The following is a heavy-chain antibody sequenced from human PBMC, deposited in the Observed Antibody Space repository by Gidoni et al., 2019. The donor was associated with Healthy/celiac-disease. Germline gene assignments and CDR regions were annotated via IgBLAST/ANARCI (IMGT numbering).Heavy chain of an antibody. Sequence: EVQLLESGGGLVQPGGSLRLSWAASGFTFSSQAMSWVRQAPGKGLEWVSAISGSGGSTYYADSVKGRFTISRDNSKNTLYLQMNSLRAEDTAVYYCAKCIGPYYDFWSGYYLDYWGQGTLVTVSS. CDR2: ISGSGGST. CDR3: AKCIGPYYDFWSGYYLDY. V-gene: IGHV3-23*01. J-gene: IGHJ4*02. D-gene: IGHD3-3*01. CDR1: GFTFSSQA.